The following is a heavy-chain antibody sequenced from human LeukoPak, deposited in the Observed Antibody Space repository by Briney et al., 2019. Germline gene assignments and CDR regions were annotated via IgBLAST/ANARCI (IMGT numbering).Heavy chain of an antibody. CDR1: GFTFSSYS. D-gene: IGHD2-2*01. CDR3: ARSYCSSTSCRPHFDY. Sequence: PGGSLRLSCAAPGFTFSSYSMNWVRQAPGKGLEWVSYISSSSSTIYYADSVKGRFTISRDNAKNSLYLQMTSLRAEDTAVYYCARSYCSSTSCRPHFDYWGQGTLVTVSS. J-gene: IGHJ4*02. V-gene: IGHV3-48*01. CDR2: ISSSSSTI.